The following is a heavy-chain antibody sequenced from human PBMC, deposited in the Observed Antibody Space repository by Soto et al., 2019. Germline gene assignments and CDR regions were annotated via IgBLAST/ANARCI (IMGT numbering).Heavy chain of an antibody. D-gene: IGHD5-18*01. CDR3: ARRPITWIQPRGAFEI. Sequence: LGESLKISCKGSGYSFTSYWIGWVRQMPWKGLEWMGIIYPGDSDTRYSPSFQGQVTISADKSISTAYLQWSSLKASDTAMYYCARRPITWIQPRGAFEIWGQGTMVTVSS. V-gene: IGHV5-51*01. CDR1: GYSFTSYW. J-gene: IGHJ3*02. CDR2: IYPGDSDT.